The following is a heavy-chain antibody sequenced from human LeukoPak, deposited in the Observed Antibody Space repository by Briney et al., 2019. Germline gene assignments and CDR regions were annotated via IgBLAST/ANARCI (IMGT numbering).Heavy chain of an antibody. CDR1: GGSLSSYY. V-gene: IGHV4-59*01. Sequence: KPSETLSLTCTVSGGSLSSYYWSWIRQPPGKGLEWIGYIYYSGSAKYNPSLKSRVTISVDTSENQFSLKLSSVTAGDTAVYYCARAPGIAAAGTHFDFWGQGTLVTVSS. CDR3: ARAPGIAAAGTHFDF. D-gene: IGHD6-13*01. J-gene: IGHJ4*02. CDR2: IYYSGSA.